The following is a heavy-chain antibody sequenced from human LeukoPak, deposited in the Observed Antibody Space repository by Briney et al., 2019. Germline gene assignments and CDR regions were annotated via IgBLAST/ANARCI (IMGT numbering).Heavy chain of an antibody. J-gene: IGHJ3*02. CDR3: ARGNTVVTPVFDAFDI. V-gene: IGHV4-61*08. Sequence: SETLSLTCTVSGGSISSGGYYWSWIRQHPGKGLEWIGYIYYSGSTNHNPSLKSRVTISVDTSKNQFSLKLSSVTAADTAVYYCARGNTVVTPVFDAFDIWGQGTMVTVSS. CDR1: GGSISSGGYY. D-gene: IGHD4-23*01. CDR2: IYYSGST.